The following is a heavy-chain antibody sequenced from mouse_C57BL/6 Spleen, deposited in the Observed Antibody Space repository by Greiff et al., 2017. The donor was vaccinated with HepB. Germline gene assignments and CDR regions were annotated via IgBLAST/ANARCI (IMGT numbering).Heavy chain of an antibody. D-gene: IGHD3-3*01. CDR1: GFTFSSYA. V-gene: IGHV5-4*01. CDR2: ISDGGSYT. J-gene: IGHJ2*01. Sequence: EVKLMESGGGLVKPGGSLKLSCAASGFTFSSYAMSWVRQTPEKRLEWVATISDGGSYTYYPDNVKGRFTISRDNAKNNLYLQMSHLKSEDTAMYYCARDGGQLYYFDYWGQGTTLTVSS. CDR3: ARDGGQLYYFDY.